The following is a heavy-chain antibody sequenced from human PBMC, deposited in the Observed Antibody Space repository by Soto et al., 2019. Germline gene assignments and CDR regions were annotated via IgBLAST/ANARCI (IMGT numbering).Heavy chain of an antibody. J-gene: IGHJ6*02. Sequence: SLRLSCAASGFTFSSYGMHWVRQAPGKGLEWVAVISYDGSNKYYADSVKGRFTISRDNSKNTLYLQMNSLRAEDTAVYYCAKDVDRVVNDNGINICDQGTTVTVSS. CDR2: ISYDGSNK. V-gene: IGHV3-30*18. CDR3: AKDVDRVVNDNGINI. D-gene: IGHD2-15*01. CDR1: GFTFSSYG.